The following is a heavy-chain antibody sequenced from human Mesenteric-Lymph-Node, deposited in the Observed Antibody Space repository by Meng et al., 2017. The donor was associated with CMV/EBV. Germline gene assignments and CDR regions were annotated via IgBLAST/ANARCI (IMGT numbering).Heavy chain of an antibody. CDR3: ARKLLNWFDP. CDR2: IHYSGGT. V-gene: IGHV4-30-4*08. D-gene: IGHD3-10*01. CDR1: GGSISNDDFY. J-gene: IGHJ5*02. Sequence: CTVSGGSISNDDFYWSWIRQPPGKDPEWIGYIHYSGGTYYNPSLQSRITMSVDMSDNQFSLKLNSVTAADTAMYYCARKLLNWFDPWGQGTLVTVSS.